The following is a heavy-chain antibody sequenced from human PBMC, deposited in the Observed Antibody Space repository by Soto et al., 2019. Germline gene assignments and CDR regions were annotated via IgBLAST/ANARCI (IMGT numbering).Heavy chain of an antibody. CDR1: GGSISSGDYY. J-gene: IGHJ2*01. D-gene: IGHD4-17*01. Sequence: QVQLQESGPGLVKPSQTLSLTCTVPGGSISSGDYYWSWIRQPPGKGLEWIGYIYYSGSTYYNPSLKSRVTISVDTSKKQFSLKLSSVTAADTAVYYCAREPTLYGDHRYFDLWGRGTLVTVSS. CDR2: IYYSGST. V-gene: IGHV4-30-4*01. CDR3: AREPTLYGDHRYFDL.